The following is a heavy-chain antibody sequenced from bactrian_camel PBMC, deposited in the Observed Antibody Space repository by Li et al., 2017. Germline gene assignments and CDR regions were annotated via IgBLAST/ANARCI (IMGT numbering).Heavy chain of an antibody. J-gene: IGHJ4*01. CDR1: GYPIGFLGFC. D-gene: IGHD1*01. CDR2: ANSEGLA. CDR3: AAGSAGAWLLGPDPALFNY. Sequence: HVQLVESGGGSVQAGGTLTLSCEASGYPIGFLGFCMGWFRQAPEKQREGVSVANSEGLATYVDSVKGRFTISQDNAKNTVYLHMSSVKVEDSDMYYCAAGSAGAWLLGPDPALFNYRGQGTQVTVS. V-gene: IGHV3S61*01.